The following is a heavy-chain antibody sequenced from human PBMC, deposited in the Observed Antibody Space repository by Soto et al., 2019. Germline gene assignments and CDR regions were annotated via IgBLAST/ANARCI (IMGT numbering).Heavy chain of an antibody. CDR3: ARGDSSGWYSHY. Sequence: GGSLRLSCAASGFTFSSYSMNWVRQAPGKGLEWVSYISAGSSTIYYADSVKGRFTISRDNAKNSLYLQMNSLRAEDTAVYYCARGDSSGWYSHYWGQGTLVTVSS. D-gene: IGHD6-19*01. V-gene: IGHV3-48*01. CDR2: ISAGSSTI. CDR1: GFTFSSYS. J-gene: IGHJ4*02.